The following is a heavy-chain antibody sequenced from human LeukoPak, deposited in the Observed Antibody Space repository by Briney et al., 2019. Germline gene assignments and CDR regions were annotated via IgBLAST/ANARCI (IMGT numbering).Heavy chain of an antibody. D-gene: IGHD2-21*01. CDR1: GYTLTELS. CDR2: FDPEDGET. CDR3: ATAGPGVVVIATEYFQH. J-gene: IGHJ1*01. V-gene: IGHV1-24*01. Sequence: ASVKVSCKVSGYTLTELSMHWVRQAPGKGLEWMGGFDPEDGETIYAQKFQGRVTMTEDTSTDTAYMELSSLRSEDTAVYYCATAGPGVVVIATEYFQHWGQGTLVTVSS.